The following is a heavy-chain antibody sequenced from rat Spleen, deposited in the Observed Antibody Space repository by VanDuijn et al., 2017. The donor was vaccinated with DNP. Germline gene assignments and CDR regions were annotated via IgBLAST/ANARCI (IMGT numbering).Heavy chain of an antibody. V-gene: IGHV5S23*01. J-gene: IGHJ4*01. Sequence: TFSNSGMAWVRQAPTKGLEWVASISHSGGNTYYRDSVKGRFTISRDNAKSTLYLQMDSLRSEDTATYYCARGRQIYAMDAWGQGTSVTVSS. D-gene: IGHD1-11*01. CDR1: TFSNSG. CDR3: ARGRQIYAMDA. CDR2: ISHSGGNT.